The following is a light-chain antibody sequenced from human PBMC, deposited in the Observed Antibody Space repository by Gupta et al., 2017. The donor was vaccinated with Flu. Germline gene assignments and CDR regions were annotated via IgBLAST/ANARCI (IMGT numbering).Light chain of an antibody. J-gene: IGKJ1*01. CDR3: QQSNSDPPWT. V-gene: IGKV1-39*01. CDR2: AAS. CDR1: QSIRSY. Sequence: SSLSASVGDRGTITCRARQSIRSYLDWYKQKPRQAPMLLIYAASSFQSVVPSRFGGTGYGKHLSLTNSSRQRVKFAPYNSQQSNSDPPWTYGQGAKVEIK.